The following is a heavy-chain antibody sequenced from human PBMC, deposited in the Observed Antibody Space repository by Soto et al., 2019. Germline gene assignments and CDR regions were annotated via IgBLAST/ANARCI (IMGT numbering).Heavy chain of an antibody. CDR2: IYYSGST. D-gene: IGHD6-19*01. J-gene: IGHJ6*02. V-gene: IGHV4-59*01. CDR3: ARGCSYSSGWYNYYGMDV. Sequence: SETLSLICTVSGGSISSYYWSWIRQPPGKGLESIGYIYYSGSTNYNPSLKSRVTISVDTSKNQFSLKLSSVTAADTAVYYCARGCSYSSGWYNYYGMDVWGQGTTVTVSS. CDR1: GGSISSYY.